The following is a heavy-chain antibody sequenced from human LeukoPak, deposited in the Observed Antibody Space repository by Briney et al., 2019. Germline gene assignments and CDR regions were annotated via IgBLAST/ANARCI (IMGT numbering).Heavy chain of an antibody. CDR2: IYYSGST. CDR1: GGSISSYY. V-gene: IGHV4-59*01. D-gene: IGHD2-15*01. CDR3: ARDLGGYCSGGSCYPGKDAFDI. J-gene: IGHJ3*02. Sequence: SETLSLTCTVSGGSISSYYWSWIRQPPGKGLEWIGYIYYSGSTNYNPSLKSRVTISVDTSKNQFSLKLSSVTAADTAVYYCARDLGGYCSGGSCYPGKDAFDIWGQGTMVTVSS.